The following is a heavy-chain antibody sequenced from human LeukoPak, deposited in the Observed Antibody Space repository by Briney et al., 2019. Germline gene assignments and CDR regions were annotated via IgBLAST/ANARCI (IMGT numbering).Heavy chain of an antibody. Sequence: SQTLSLTCTVSGGPISSYYWTWIRQPAGKGLEYLGRIHASGNTYYNPSLNSRVAISIDTSKNQFSLKVSSVAAADTAVYYCARDLGYGYYFYYYLDVWGKGTTVTVSS. D-gene: IGHD5-18*01. CDR3: ARDLGYGYYFYYYLDV. CDR1: GGPISSYY. J-gene: IGHJ6*03. CDR2: IHASGNT. V-gene: IGHV4-61*02.